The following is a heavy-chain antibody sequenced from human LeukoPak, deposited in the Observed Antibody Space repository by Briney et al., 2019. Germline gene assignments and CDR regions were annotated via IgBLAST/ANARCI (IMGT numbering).Heavy chain of an antibody. D-gene: IGHD5-24*01. CDR3: ARGRYCSATICSGGDAFDI. CDR1: GGSISNYY. CDR2: IYTSAST. J-gene: IGHJ3*02. V-gene: IGHV4-4*07. Sequence: SETLSLTCTVSGGSISNYYWSWIRQPAGKGLEWIGRIYTSASTNYNPSLKSRVTLSVDASKNQFSLGLSSLTAADTAVYYCARGRYCSATICSGGDAFDIWGQGTVVTVSS.